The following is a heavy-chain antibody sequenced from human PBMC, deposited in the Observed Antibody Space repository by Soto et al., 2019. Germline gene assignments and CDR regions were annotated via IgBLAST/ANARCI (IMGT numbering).Heavy chain of an antibody. V-gene: IGHV4-34*01. CDR3: ARVPSDPRDYYYYYMDV. J-gene: IGHJ6*03. CDR1: GGSFSGYY. CDR2: INHSGST. Sequence: PSETLSLTCAVYGGSFSGYYWSWIRQPPGKGLEWIGEINHSGSTNYNPSLKSRVTISVDTSKNQFSLKLSSVTAADTAVYYCARVPSDPRDYYYYYMDVWGKGTTVTVS.